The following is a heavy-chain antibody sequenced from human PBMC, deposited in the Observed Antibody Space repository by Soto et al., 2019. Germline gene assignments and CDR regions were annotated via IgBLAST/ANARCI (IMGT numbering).Heavy chain of an antibody. CDR3: ARAPGYCSGGSCYGGGSHFDY. CDR1: GFTFSSYA. D-gene: IGHD2-15*01. CDR2: ISYDGSNK. Sequence: QVQLVESGGGVVQPGRSLRLSCAASGFTFSSYAMHWVRQAPGKGLEWVAVISYDGSNKYYADSVKGRFTISRDNSKNTLYLQMNSLRAEDTAVYYCARAPGYCSGGSCYGGGSHFDYWGQGTLVTVSS. J-gene: IGHJ4*02. V-gene: IGHV3-30-3*01.